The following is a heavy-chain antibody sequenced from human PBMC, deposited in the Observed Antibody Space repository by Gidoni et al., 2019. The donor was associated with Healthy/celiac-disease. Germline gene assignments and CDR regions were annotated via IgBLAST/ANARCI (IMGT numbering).Heavy chain of an antibody. CDR3: AKGIQLWLGAFDI. D-gene: IGHD5-18*01. CDR1: GFTFSSYA. V-gene: IGHV3-30-3*01. Sequence: QVQLVESGGGVVQPGRSLRLSCAASGFTFSSYAMHWVRQAPGKGLEWVAVISYDGSNKYYADSVKGRFTISRDNSKNTLYLQMNSLRAEDTAVYYCAKGIQLWLGAFDIWGQGTMVTVSS. J-gene: IGHJ3*02. CDR2: ISYDGSNK.